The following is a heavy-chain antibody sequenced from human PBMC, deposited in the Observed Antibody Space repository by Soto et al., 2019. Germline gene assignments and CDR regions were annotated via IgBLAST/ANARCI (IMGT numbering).Heavy chain of an antibody. CDR3: ARDRWFGHFDS. CDR1: GGSISSGGYY. CDR2: IFYSGST. D-gene: IGHD3-10*01. Sequence: QVQLQESGPGLVKPSETLSLTCTVSGGSISSGGYYWSWIRQHPGKGLEWIGYIFYSGSTYSNPSLESRVIISVDRSKNQFSLNLSSVTAADTAMYYCARDRWFGHFDSGGQGILVTVSA. V-gene: IGHV4-31*03. J-gene: IGHJ4*02.